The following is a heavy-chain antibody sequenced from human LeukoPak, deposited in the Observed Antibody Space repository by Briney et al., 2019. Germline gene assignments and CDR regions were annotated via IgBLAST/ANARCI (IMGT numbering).Heavy chain of an antibody. Sequence: SVKVSCKASGGTFSSYAISWVRQAPGQGLEWMGGIIPIFGTANYAQKFQGRVTITADKSTSTAYMELSSLRSEDTAVYYCVNYNWHSLHDSRGRGTLVTVSS. CDR2: IIPIFGTA. V-gene: IGHV1-69*06. D-gene: IGHD1-7*01. CDR3: VNYNWHSLHDS. CDR1: GGTFSSYA. J-gene: IGHJ5*01.